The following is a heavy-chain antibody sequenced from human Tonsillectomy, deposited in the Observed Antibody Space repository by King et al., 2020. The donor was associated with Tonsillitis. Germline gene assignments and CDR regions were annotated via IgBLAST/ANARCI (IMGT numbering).Heavy chain of an antibody. CDR2: ISSSSSYI. CDR1: GFTFSSYS. D-gene: IGHD6-13*01. V-gene: IGHV3-21*01. Sequence: QLVQSGGGLVKPGGSLRLSCAASGFTFSSYSMNWVRQAPGKGLEWVSSISSSSSYIYYADSVKGRFTISRDNAKNSLYLQMNSLRAEDTAVYYCARGFASAAAGTFLDYWGQGTLVTVSS. CDR3: ARGFASAAAGTFLDY. J-gene: IGHJ4*02.